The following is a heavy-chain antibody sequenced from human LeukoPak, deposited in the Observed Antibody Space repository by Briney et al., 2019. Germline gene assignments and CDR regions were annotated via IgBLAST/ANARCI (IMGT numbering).Heavy chain of an antibody. CDR3: ARGYSSGWYQGGFDY. Sequence: ASVKVSCKASGYTSTSYAMHWVRQAPGQRLEWMGWINAGNGNTKYSQKFQGRVTITRDTSASTAYMELSSLRSEDTAVYYCARGYSSGWYQGGFDYWGQGTLVTVSS. CDR1: GYTSTSYA. J-gene: IGHJ4*02. D-gene: IGHD6-19*01. V-gene: IGHV1-3*01. CDR2: INAGNGNT.